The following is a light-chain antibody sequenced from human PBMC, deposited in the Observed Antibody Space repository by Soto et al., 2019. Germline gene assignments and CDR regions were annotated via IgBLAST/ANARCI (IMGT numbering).Light chain of an antibody. Sequence: QSALTQPASVSGSPGQSITISCTGTSGDVGGYNYVSWFQHHPGKAPKLVIYDVTDRPSGVSYRFSGSKSGNTASLTISGPQAEDEGDYYCSSFASIGTEVFGGGTKLTVL. V-gene: IGLV2-14*03. CDR1: SGDVGGYNY. CDR2: DVT. CDR3: SSFASIGTEV. J-gene: IGLJ2*01.